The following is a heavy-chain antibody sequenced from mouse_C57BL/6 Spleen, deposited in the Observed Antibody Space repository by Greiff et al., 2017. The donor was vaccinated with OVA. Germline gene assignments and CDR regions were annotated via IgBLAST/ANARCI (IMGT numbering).Heavy chain of an antibody. J-gene: IGHJ3*01. D-gene: IGHD2-4*01. CDR2: IDPSDSYT. V-gene: IGHV1-50*01. CDR1: GYTFTSYW. Sequence: QVQLQQPGAELVKPGASVKLSCKASGYTFTSYWMQWVKQRPGQGLEWIGEIDPSDSYTNYNQKFKGKATLTVDTSSSTAYMQLSSLTSEDSAVYYCAGREDDYPWFAYWGQGTLVTVSA. CDR3: AGREDDYPWFAY.